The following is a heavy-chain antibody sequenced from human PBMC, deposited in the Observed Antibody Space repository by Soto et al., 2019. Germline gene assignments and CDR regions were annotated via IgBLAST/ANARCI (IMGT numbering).Heavy chain of an antibody. CDR2: ISYSGYP. CDR3: ARHYSSDPFDY. J-gene: IGHJ4*02. Sequence: ASETLSLTSTVSGASISNYYWSWIRQPPGKELEWIGHISYSGYPDYNPSLNSRVTISADTSKNQFSLKLTSVTAADTAVYYCARHYSSDPFDYWGQGTLVTVSS. CDR1: GASISNYY. V-gene: IGHV4-59*08. D-gene: IGHD2-21*01.